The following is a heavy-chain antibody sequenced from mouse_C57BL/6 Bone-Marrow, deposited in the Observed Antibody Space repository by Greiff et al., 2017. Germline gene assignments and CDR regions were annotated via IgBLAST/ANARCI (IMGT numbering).Heavy chain of an antibody. CDR2: IDPSDSYT. J-gene: IGHJ2*01. CDR1: GYTFTSYW. V-gene: IGHV1-69*01. Sequence: QVQLQQPGAELVMPGASVKLSCKASGYTFTSYWMHWVKQRPGQGLEWIGEIDPSDSYTNYNQQFKGKSTLTVDKSASTAYMQLSSLTSEDSAIYYCARWYYGSKDYWGQGTTLTVAS. CDR3: ARWYYGSKDY. D-gene: IGHD1-1*01.